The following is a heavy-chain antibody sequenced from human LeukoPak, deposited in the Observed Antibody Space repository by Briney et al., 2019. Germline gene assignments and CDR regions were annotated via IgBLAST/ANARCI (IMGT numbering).Heavy chain of an antibody. V-gene: IGHV3-48*03. D-gene: IGHD3-22*01. CDR3: ARASYDSSGYYRIDI. CDR2: ISSTGNSI. Sequence: GGSLRLSCAASGFTFSFHEMNWVRQAPGKGLEWVSYISSTGNSIYYAGSVKGRFTISRDNAKNSLYLQMNSLRGEDTAVYYCARASYDSSGYYRIDIWGQGTMVTVSS. J-gene: IGHJ3*02. CDR1: GFTFSFHE.